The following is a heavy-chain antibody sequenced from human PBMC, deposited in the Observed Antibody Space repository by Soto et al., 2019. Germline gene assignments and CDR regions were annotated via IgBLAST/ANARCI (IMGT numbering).Heavy chain of an antibody. Sequence: EVQLVESGGGLVQPGGSLRLSCAASGFTIGDYWMSWVRQAPGKGLEWVAIIKEDGSEKYYVDSVKGRFTISRDSAKNSLYLQMNSLRGEDTAVYYCARTIVVVVPDNFDHWGQGTLVTVSS. D-gene: IGHD3-22*01. CDR3: ARTIVVVVPDNFDH. CDR1: GFTIGDYW. J-gene: IGHJ4*02. CDR2: IKEDGSEK. V-gene: IGHV3-7*01.